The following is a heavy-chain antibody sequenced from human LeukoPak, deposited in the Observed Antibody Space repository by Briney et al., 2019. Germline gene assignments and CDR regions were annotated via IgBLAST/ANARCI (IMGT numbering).Heavy chain of an antibody. CDR1: GGSISSNNW. D-gene: IGHD6-13*01. J-gene: IGHJ3*02. CDR2: IYHDGST. V-gene: IGHV4-4*02. CDR3: ARSPYSSSWYPSGAFDI. Sequence: PSETLSLTCAVSGGSISSNNWWIWVRQSPEKGLAWIGEIYHDGSTNYNPSLKSRVTISMDESKNQLSLKLNFVTAADTAVYYCARSPYSSSWYPSGAFDIWGQGTMVTVSS.